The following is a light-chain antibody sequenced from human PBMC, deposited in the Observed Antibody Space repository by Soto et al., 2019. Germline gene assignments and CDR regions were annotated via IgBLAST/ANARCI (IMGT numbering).Light chain of an antibody. CDR3: SSYTSSSTPYV. J-gene: IGLJ1*01. Sequence: QSVLTQPASVSGSPGQSITISCTGTSSDVGGYNYVSWYQQHPGKAPKLMIYDVSNRPSGVSNRFSGSKSGNTASLTISGLQAEDEADEYCSSYTSSSTPYVFGTGTKVTVL. V-gene: IGLV2-14*01. CDR1: SSDVGGYNY. CDR2: DVS.